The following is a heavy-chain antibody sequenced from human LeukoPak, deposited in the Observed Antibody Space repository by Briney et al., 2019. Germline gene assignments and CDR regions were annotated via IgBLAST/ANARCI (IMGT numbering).Heavy chain of an antibody. J-gene: IGHJ4*02. V-gene: IGHV3-23*01. CDR1: GFTYSTYA. CDR3: TKDQGIVLAFY. Sequence: GGSLRFSCAASGFTYSTYAMNWVRQAPGKGLEWVSTISGSGANTYYADSVKGRFTISRDNSKNTLYLQMDNLRAEDTALYYCTKDQGIVLAFYWGQGTLVTVSS. CDR2: ISGSGANT. D-gene: IGHD3-16*02.